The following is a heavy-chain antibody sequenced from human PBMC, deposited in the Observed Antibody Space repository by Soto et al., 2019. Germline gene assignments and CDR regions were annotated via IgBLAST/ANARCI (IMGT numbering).Heavy chain of an antibody. Sequence: ASVKVSCKASGYTFTSYDINWVRQATGQGLEWMGWMNPNSGNTGYAQKFQGRVTMTRNTSISTAYMELSSLRSEDTAVYYCANLPRIAARRGRVFDPWGQGTLVTVSS. CDR1: GYTFTSYD. J-gene: IGHJ5*02. CDR2: MNPNSGNT. CDR3: ANLPRIAARRGRVFDP. D-gene: IGHD6-6*01. V-gene: IGHV1-8*01.